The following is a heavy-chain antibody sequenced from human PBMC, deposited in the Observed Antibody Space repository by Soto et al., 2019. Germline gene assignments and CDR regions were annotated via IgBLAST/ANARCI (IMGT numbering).Heavy chain of an antibody. CDR3: ARFAATSGINAFDV. D-gene: IGHD1-1*01. J-gene: IGHJ3*01. CDR2: IYPRDSHT. CDR1: GYTFTNYW. Sequence: GESLKISCQGSGYTFTNYWIVWVRQLPGKGLEWMGIIYPRDSHTTYSPSFQDQVTISDDKSPNSAFLQWSSLKASDTATYYCARFAATSGINAFDVWGPGTMVTVSS. V-gene: IGHV5-51*01.